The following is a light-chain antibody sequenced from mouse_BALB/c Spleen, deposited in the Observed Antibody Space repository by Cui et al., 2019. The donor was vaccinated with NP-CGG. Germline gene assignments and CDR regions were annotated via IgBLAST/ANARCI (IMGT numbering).Light chain of an antibody. V-gene: IGLV1*01. CDR1: TGAVTTTNY. CDR2: GTN. J-gene: IGLJ1*01. Sequence: QAVVTQESALTTYPGETVTLTRRSSTGAVTTTNYANWVQEKPDHLFTGLIGGTNNRAPGVPARFSGSLIGDKAALTITGAQTEDETMYFCALWYSNHWVFGGGTKLTVL. CDR3: ALWYSNHWV.